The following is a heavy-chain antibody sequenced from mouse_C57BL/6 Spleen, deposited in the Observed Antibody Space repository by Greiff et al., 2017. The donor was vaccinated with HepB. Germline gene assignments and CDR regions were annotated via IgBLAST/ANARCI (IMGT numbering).Heavy chain of an antibody. J-gene: IGHJ2*01. D-gene: IGHD1-1*01. V-gene: IGHV5-17*01. Sequence: EVKVVESGGGLVKPGGSLKLSCAASGFTFSDYGMQWVRQAPEKGLEWVAYISSGSSTIYYADTVKGRFTISRDNAKNTLFLQMTSLRSEDTAMYYCAREDYGSFDYWGQGTTLTVSS. CDR2: ISSGSSTI. CDR3: AREDYGSFDY. CDR1: GFTFSDYG.